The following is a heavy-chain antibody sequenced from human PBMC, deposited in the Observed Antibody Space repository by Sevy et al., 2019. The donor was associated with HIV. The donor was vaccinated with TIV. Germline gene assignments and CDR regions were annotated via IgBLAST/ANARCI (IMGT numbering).Heavy chain of an antibody. CDR1: GLTFSTYG. CDR2: ISYDGNIQ. CDR3: AKDQGGYNYAPGY. D-gene: IGHD5-18*01. Sequence: GGSLRLSCAASGLTFSTYGMHWVRQAPGKGLEWVAVISYDGNIQYYADSVKGRFTVSRDNRKNTLYLQMNSLRAEDSAVYYCAKDQGGYNYAPGYWGQGTLVTVSS. V-gene: IGHV3-30*18. J-gene: IGHJ4*02.